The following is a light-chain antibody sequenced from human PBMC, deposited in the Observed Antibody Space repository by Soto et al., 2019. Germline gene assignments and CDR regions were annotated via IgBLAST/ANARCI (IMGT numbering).Light chain of an antibody. CDR2: GAS. J-gene: IGKJ5*01. CDR1: QSVSSSY. CDR3: QQYNNWPPIT. Sequence: EIVLTQSPGTLSLSPGEGATLSCRASQSVSSSYLAWYQHKPGQAPRLLIYGASSRATGIPARFSGSGSGTEFTLTISSLQSEDFAVYYCQQYNNWPPITFGQGTRMEIK. V-gene: IGKV3D-15*01.